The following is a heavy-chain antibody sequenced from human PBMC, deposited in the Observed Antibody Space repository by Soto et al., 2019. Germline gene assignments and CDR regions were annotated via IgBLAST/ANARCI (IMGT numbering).Heavy chain of an antibody. CDR3: ARDRTGGNSV. CDR1: GGSISSYY. CDR2: IYYGGST. V-gene: IGHV4-59*01. Sequence: PSETLSLTCTVSGGSISSYYWSWIRQPPGKGLEWIGYIYYGGSTNYNPSLKSRVTISVDTSKNQFSLKLSSVTAADMAVYYCARDRTGGNSVWGQGTLVTVSS. D-gene: IGHD4-4*01. J-gene: IGHJ4*02.